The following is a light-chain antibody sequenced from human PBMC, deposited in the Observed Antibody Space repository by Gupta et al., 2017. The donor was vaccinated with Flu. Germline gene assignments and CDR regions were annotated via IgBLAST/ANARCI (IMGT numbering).Light chain of an antibody. J-gene: IGLJ1*01. CDR2: EVS. V-gene: IGLV2-18*02. Sequence: QSALTQPPSVSGSPGQSVTISCTGTSSDVGSYNRVSWYQQPPGTAPKLMIYEVSNRPSGVPDRFSGSKSGNTASLIISGLHAEDEADYYCSSYTSSSTYVFGTGTKVTVL. CDR1: SSDVGSYNR. CDR3: SSYTSSSTYV.